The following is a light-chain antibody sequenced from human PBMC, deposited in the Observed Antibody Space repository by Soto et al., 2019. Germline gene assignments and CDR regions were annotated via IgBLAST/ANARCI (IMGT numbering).Light chain of an antibody. CDR2: KAS. Sequence: DIQMTQSPSSLSASVGDRVTITCPASQNINNYLNWYQQKPGKAPKLLIYKASSLESGVPSRFSGSGSGTEFTLTISSLQPDDFATYYCQQYNSYPLTFGGGTKVDIK. J-gene: IGKJ4*01. CDR1: QNINNY. CDR3: QQYNSYPLT. V-gene: IGKV1-5*03.